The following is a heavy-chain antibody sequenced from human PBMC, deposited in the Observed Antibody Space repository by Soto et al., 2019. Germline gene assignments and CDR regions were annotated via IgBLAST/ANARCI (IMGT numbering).Heavy chain of an antibody. V-gene: IGHV3-53*01. D-gene: IGHD2-15*01. J-gene: IGHJ4*02. CDR2: IYSGGNT. CDR1: GFTVSSNY. Sequence: GGSLRLSCAASGFTVSSNYMSWVRQAPGKGLEWVAIIYSGGNTYYADSVKGRFTVSRDNSKNTLYLQMNSLRAEDTAVYYCARDFPNYCSGGTCYEYYFDYWGQGTLVTVSS. CDR3: ARDFPNYCSGGTCYEYYFDY.